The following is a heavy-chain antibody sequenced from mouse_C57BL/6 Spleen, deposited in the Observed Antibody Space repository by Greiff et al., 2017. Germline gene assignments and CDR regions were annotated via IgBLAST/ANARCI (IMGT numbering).Heavy chain of an antibody. Sequence: DVQLVESGGGLVQPGGSMKLSCVASGFTFSNYWMNWVRQSPETGLEWVAQIRLKSDNYATHYAESVKGRFTISRDDSKSSVYLQMNNLRAEDTGIYYCTAGTFAYWGQGTLVTVSA. CDR1: GFTFSNYW. CDR3: TAGTFAY. D-gene: IGHD3-3*01. CDR2: IRLKSDNYAT. J-gene: IGHJ3*01. V-gene: IGHV6-3*01.